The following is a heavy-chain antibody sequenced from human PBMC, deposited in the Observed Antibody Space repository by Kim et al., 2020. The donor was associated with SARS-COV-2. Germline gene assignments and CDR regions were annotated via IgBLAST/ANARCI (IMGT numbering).Heavy chain of an antibody. J-gene: IGHJ6*02. V-gene: IGHV6-1*01. CDR1: GDSVSSNSAA. CDR3: ARDRWQYYYGSGSYYNDYYYYGMDV. D-gene: IGHD3-10*01. Sequence: SQTLSLTCAISGDSVSSNSAAWNWIRQSPSRGLEWLGRTYYRSKWYNDYAVSVKSRITINPDTSKNQFSLQLNSVTPEDTAVYYCARDRWQYYYGSGSYYNDYYYYGMDVWGQGTTVTVSS. CDR2: TYYRSKWYN.